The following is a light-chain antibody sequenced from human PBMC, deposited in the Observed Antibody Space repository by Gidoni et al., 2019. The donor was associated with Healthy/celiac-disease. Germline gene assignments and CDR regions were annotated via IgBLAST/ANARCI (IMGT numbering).Light chain of an antibody. J-gene: IGKJ2*01. V-gene: IGKV1-39*01. Sequence: DIQMTQSPSSLSASVGDRVTITCRASQSISSYLNWYQQKPGKAPNLLIYAASSLQSGVPSTFSGSGAGPDFTLTISSLQPDDFATYYCQQSYSTPYTFGQGTKLEIK. CDR3: QQSYSTPYT. CDR2: AAS. CDR1: QSISSY.